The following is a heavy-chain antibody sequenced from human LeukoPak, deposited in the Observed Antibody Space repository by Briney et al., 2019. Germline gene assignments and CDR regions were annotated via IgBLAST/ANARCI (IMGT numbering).Heavy chain of an antibody. V-gene: IGHV3-23*01. J-gene: IGHJ6*02. CDR2: ISGSGGST. D-gene: IGHD5-12*01. CDR3: AKEGSSGYGRPYYGMDV. Sequence: GGSLRLSCAASGFTFSSYAMSWVRQAPGKGLEWVSAISGSGGSTYYADSVKGRFTISRDNSKNTLYLQMNSLRAEDTAVYYCAKEGSSGYGRPYYGMDVWGQGTTVTVSS. CDR1: GFTFSSYA.